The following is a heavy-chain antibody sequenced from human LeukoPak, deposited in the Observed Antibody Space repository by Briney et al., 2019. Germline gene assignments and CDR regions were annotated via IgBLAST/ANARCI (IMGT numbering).Heavy chain of an antibody. CDR1: GFTLSSYW. D-gene: IGHD3-10*01. CDR2: MRQDGSEE. V-gene: IGHV3-7*03. J-gene: IGHJ6*04. CDR3: VPGDMVRGVLDYGMNV. Sequence: PGGSLRLSGAASGFTLSSYWMNWVRQAPGKGQEWVANMRQDGSEEYYVDSVRGRFTISRDNAKNSLYLQMNSLRAEDTAVYYCVPGDMVRGVLDYGMNVWGKGTTVTVSS.